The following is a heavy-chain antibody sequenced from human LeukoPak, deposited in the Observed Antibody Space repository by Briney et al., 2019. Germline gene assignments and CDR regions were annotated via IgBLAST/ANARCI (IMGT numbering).Heavy chain of an antibody. Sequence: SVKVSCKASGGTFSSYAISWVRQAPGQGLEWMGGIIPIFGTANYAQKFQGRVTITADESTSTAHMELSSLRSEDTAVYYCARVSPSYCSSTSCPNFDYWGQGTLVTVSS. CDR3: ARVSPSYCSSTSCPNFDY. D-gene: IGHD2-2*01. J-gene: IGHJ4*02. V-gene: IGHV1-69*13. CDR1: GGTFSSYA. CDR2: IIPIFGTA.